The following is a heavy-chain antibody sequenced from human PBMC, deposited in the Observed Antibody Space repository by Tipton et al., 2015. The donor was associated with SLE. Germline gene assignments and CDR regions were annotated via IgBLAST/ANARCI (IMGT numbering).Heavy chain of an antibody. V-gene: IGHV4-4*02. J-gene: IGHJ4*02. D-gene: IGHD3-22*01. CDR3: ARVYDEIDY. Sequence: TLSLTCAVSGASVSSAGHWWTWVRQPAGKGLEWIGEIYHSGIINFNPSLKSRLTMSVDKSKNQFSLNLNFVTAADTAFYYCARVYDEIDYWDQGTLVTVSS. CDR2: IYHSGII. CDR1: GASVSSAGHW.